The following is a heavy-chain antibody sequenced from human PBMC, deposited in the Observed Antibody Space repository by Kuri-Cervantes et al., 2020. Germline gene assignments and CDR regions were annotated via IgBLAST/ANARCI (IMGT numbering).Heavy chain of an antibody. CDR3: ARVQPYNFWRAMNFNWFDP. D-gene: IGHD3-3*01. CDR1: GYTFTYRY. Sequence: ASVKVSCKASGYTFTYRYLHWVRQAPGQGLEWMGIINPSGGSTSYAQKFQGRVTMTRDTSTSTAYMELSSLRSEDTAVYYCARVQPYNFWRAMNFNWFDPWGQGTLVTVSS. J-gene: IGHJ5*02. CDR2: INPSGGST. V-gene: IGHV1-46*01.